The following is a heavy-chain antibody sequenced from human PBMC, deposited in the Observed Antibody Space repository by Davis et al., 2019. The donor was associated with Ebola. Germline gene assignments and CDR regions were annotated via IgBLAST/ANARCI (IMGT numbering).Heavy chain of an antibody. V-gene: IGHV1-8*01. D-gene: IGHD2-15*01. CDR1: RYTFPSYD. Sequence: ASVPVPCKASRYTFPSYDTNCALQHTRQGLEWMGWMNPNSGNTGYAQKFQGRVTMTRNTPISTAYMELSSLRSEDTAVYYCAREVVVAATLYYGMDVWGQGTTVTVSS. J-gene: IGHJ6*02. CDR2: MNPNSGNT. CDR3: AREVVVAATLYYGMDV.